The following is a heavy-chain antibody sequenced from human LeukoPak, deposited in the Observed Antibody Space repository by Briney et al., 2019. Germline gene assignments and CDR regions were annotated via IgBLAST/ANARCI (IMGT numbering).Heavy chain of an antibody. D-gene: IGHD2-2*02. Sequence: GGSLRLSCAASGFTFSSYGMHWVCQAPGKGLEWVAFIRYDGSNKYYADSVKGRFTISRDNSKNTLYLQMNSLRAEDTAVYYCAKDFCSSTSCYIPDYWGQGTLVTVSS. CDR1: GFTFSSYG. CDR2: IRYDGSNK. CDR3: AKDFCSSTSCYIPDY. V-gene: IGHV3-30*02. J-gene: IGHJ4*02.